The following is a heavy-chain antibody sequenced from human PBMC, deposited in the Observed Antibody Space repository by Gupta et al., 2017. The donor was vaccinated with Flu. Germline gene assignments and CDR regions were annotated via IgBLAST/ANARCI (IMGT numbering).Heavy chain of an antibody. D-gene: IGHD6-25*01. CDR3: ARYTSAWEHFEY. Sequence: TFSSYWMNWVRQAPGKGLEWVASIKQDGTDKYYVDSVKGRFTISRDNDKNSLFLQMSSLRAEDTAVYFCARYTSAWEHFEYWGQGTLVTVSS. CDR1: TFSSYW. J-gene: IGHJ4*02. CDR2: IKQDGTDK. V-gene: IGHV3-7*01.